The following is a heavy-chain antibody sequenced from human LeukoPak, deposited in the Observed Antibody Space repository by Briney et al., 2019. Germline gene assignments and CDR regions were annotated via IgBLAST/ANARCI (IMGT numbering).Heavy chain of an antibody. CDR3: ARDSRVVGYMDV. D-gene: IGHD2-2*01. Sequence: SQTLSLTCTVSGGSISSGGYYWSWIRQPPGKGLEWIGYIYHSGSTYYNPSLKSRVTISVDRSKNQFSLKLSSVTAADTAVYYCARDSRVVGYMDVWGKGTTVTVSS. V-gene: IGHV4-30-2*01. J-gene: IGHJ6*03. CDR2: IYHSGST. CDR1: GGSISSGGYY.